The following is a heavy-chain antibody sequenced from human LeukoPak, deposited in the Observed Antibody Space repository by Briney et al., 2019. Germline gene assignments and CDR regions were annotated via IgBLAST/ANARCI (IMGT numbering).Heavy chain of an antibody. D-gene: IGHD4-17*01. J-gene: IGHJ4*02. CDR2: ISYDGSDK. Sequence: GGSLRLSCAASGFTFSDYAIHWVRQAPGKGLEWVAVISYDGSDKYYADSVKGRFTISRDNSKNTLYVQMNSLRAEDMAVYYCLFGDSQIDYWGQGTLVTVSS. V-gene: IGHV3-30*04. CDR1: GFTFSDYA. CDR3: LFGDSQIDY.